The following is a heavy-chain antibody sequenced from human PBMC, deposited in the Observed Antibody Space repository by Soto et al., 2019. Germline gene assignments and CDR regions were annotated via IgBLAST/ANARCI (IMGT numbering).Heavy chain of an antibody. Sequence: SETLSLTCAVYGGSFSGYYWSWIRQPPGKGLERIGEINHSGSTNYNPSLKSRVTISVDTSKNQFSLKLSSVTAADTAVYYCARRRWKTREYYYIWGRGFDYWGQGTLVTVSS. D-gene: IGHD3-16*01. CDR2: INHSGST. J-gene: IGHJ4*02. CDR3: ARRRWKTREYYYIWGRGFDY. CDR1: GGSFSGYY. V-gene: IGHV4-34*01.